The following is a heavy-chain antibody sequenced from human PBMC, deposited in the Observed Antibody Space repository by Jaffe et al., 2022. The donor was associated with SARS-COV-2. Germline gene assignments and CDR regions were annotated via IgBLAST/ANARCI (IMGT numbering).Heavy chain of an antibody. CDR3: AKGSSASRPYYFDY. J-gene: IGHJ4*02. V-gene: IGHV3-23*01. Sequence: EVQLLESGGGLVQPGGSLRLSCAASGFTFSSYAMGWVRQAPGKGLEWFSAITGGGGDTYHADSVKGRLTISRDNSKNTLYLQMSSLRAEDTAVYYCAKGSSASRPYYFDYWGQGTLVTVSS. D-gene: IGHD1-26*01. CDR1: GFTFSSYA. CDR2: ITGGGGDT.